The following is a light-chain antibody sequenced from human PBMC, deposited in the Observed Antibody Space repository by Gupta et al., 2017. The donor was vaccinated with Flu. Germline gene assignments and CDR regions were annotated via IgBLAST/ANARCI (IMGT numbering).Light chain of an antibody. V-gene: IGLV3-21*02. CDR2: YDS. CDR1: TIRSKS. Sequence: SYVLTQPPSVSVAPGQRARLTCGGDTIRSKSVPWYQQKPGQAPLLVIYYDSRRPSGIPGRFSGSNSGKTATLSISRVEAGDEADYYCLVWDSGSDHLVFGGGTKLTVL. CDR3: LVWDSGSDHLV. J-gene: IGLJ2*01.